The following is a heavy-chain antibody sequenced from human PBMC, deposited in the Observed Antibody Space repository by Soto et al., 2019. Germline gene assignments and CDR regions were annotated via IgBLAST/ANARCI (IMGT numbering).Heavy chain of an antibody. Sequence: EVRLVESGGGLVQPGGSLRLSCAASGFTFSNYNMNWVRQAPGKGLEWVSYIISSSTTIYYADSVKGRFTISRDNAKNSLYLKMNSLGAEDTAVYYWARGGGGMTEGYFDYWGQGTLVTVSS. V-gene: IGHV3-48*01. CDR3: ARGGGGMTEGYFDY. D-gene: IGHD2-21*02. CDR1: GFTFSNYN. J-gene: IGHJ4*02. CDR2: IISSSTTI.